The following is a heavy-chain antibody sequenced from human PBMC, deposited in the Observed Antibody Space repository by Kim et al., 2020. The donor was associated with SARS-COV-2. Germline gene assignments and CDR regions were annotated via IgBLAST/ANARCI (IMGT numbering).Heavy chain of an antibody. D-gene: IGHD4-4*01. Sequence: ASVKVSCKPSGYTFSGYYMHWVRQAPGQGLEWMGRLNPNSGGPNYAQKFQGRVTMTRDTSSSTAYMELSRLRSADTAVYYCAKANTVTYYYAMDVWGQGTTGSVSS. CDR2: LNPNSGGP. V-gene: IGHV1-2*06. CDR3: AKANTVTYYYAMDV. J-gene: IGHJ6*02. CDR1: GYTFSGYY.